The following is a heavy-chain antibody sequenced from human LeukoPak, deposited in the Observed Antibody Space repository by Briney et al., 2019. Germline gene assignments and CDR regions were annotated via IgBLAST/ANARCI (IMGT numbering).Heavy chain of an antibody. CDR3: ARRYCSSTSCYFDY. J-gene: IGHJ4*02. V-gene: IGHV1-2*02. CDR2: INPNSGGT. D-gene: IGHD2-2*01. Sequence: ASVKVSCKASGYTFTGYYMHWVRQAPGQGLEWMGWINPNSGGTNYAQKFQGRVTMTRDTSISTAYMELSMLRSDDTAVYYCARRYCSSTSCYFDYWGQGTLVTVSS. CDR1: GYTFTGYY.